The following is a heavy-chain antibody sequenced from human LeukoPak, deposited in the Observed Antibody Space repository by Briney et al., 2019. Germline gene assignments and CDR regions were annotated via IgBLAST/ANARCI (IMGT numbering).Heavy chain of an antibody. J-gene: IGHJ3*02. CDR1: GFTFSSYA. V-gene: IGHV3-23*01. CDR3: AKASSGWYYRDAFDI. D-gene: IGHD6-19*01. CDR2: ISGSGGST. Sequence: PGGSPRLSCAASGFTFSSYAMNWVRQAPGKGLEWLSAISGSGGSTYYADSVKGRFTISRDNSKNTLYLQMNSLRAEDTAVYYCAKASSGWYYRDAFDIWGQGTMVTVSS.